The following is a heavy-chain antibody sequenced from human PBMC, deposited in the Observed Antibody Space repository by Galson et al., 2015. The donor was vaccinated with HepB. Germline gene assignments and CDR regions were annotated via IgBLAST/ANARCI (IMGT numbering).Heavy chain of an antibody. D-gene: IGHD3-22*01. Sequence: SLRLSCAASGFTFSDYYMSWIRQAPGKGLEWVSYISSSSSYTNYADSVKGRFTISRDNAKNSLYLQMNSLRAEDTAVYYCARDPRSSGYYYGMDVWGQGTTVTVSS. V-gene: IGHV3-11*05. CDR2: ISSSSSYT. CDR3: ARDPRSSGYYYGMDV. CDR1: GFTFSDYY. J-gene: IGHJ6*02.